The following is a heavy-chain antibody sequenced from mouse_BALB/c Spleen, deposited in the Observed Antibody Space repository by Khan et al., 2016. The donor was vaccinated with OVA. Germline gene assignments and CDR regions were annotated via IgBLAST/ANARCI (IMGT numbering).Heavy chain of an antibody. J-gene: IGHJ4*01. Sequence: QVQLKESGPGLVAPSQSLSITCPISGFSLTNYGVHWIRQPPGKGLEWLVVIWSDGSTTYNSALKSRLTITKDNSKSQVFLQMNNPQTDYTAIYFCARQPYYHYNSIDYWGQGTTVTVSS. CDR1: GFSLTNYG. V-gene: IGHV2-6-1*01. CDR2: IWSDGST. D-gene: IGHD2-10*01. CDR3: ARQPYYHYNSIDY.